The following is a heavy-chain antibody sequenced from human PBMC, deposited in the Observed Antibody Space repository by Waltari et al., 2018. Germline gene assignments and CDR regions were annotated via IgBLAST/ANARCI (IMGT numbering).Heavy chain of an antibody. J-gene: IGHJ2*01. V-gene: IGHV3-74*01. D-gene: IGHD4-17*01. CDR1: GFTYSMYW. CDR2: SNSDGSST. CDR3: ARGARRTTVTTGWWYFDL. Sequence: EVQLVESGGGLVQPGGSLRLSCAASGFTYSMYWMHWVRQAPGKGLVGVSRSNSDGSSTSYADSVKGRFTISKDNAKNTVYLQMNSLRAEDTAIYYCARGARRTTVTTGWWYFDLRGRGTLVTVSS.